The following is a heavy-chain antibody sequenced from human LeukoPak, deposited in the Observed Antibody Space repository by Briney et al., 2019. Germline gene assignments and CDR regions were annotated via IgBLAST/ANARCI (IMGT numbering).Heavy chain of an antibody. D-gene: IGHD2-21*02. CDR2: INPSGGST. CDR1: GYTFTSYY. V-gene: IGHV1-46*01. J-gene: IGHJ3*02. Sequence: ASMKVSCKASGYTFTSYYMHWVRQAPGQGLEWMGIINPSGGSTSYAQKFQGRVTMTRDTSTSTVYMELRSLRSDDTAVYYCARDLGVVVVTAIPRPFDIWGQGTMVTVSS. CDR3: ARDLGVVVVTAIPRPFDI.